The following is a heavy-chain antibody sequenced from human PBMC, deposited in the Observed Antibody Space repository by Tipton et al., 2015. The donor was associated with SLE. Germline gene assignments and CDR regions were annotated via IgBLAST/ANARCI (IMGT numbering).Heavy chain of an antibody. CDR3: ATQRCSGGSCYDY. Sequence: SLRLSCAASGFTFSSYGMHWVRPAPGKGLEWVAVIWCDGSNKYYADSVKGRCTISRDNSKNTLYLQMNSLRVGDTAVYYCATQRCSGGSCYDYWGKGTLVTDSS. J-gene: IGHJ4*02. D-gene: IGHD2-15*01. CDR2: IWCDGSNK. CDR1: GFTFSSYG. V-gene: IGHV3-30*19.